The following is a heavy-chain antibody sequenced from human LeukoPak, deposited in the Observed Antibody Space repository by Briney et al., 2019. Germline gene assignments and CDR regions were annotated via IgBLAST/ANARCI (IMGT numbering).Heavy chain of an antibody. D-gene: IGHD2-2*02. V-gene: IGHV4-34*01. CDR3: ARRGRGYCSSTSCYRAGAFDI. Sequence: SETLSLTCAVYGGSFSGYYWSWIREPPGKGLEWIGEINHSGSTNYNPSLKSRVTISVDTSKNQFSLKLSSVTAADTAVYYCARRGRGYCSSTSCYRAGAFDIWGQGTMVTVSS. J-gene: IGHJ3*02. CDR2: INHSGST. CDR1: GGSFSGYY.